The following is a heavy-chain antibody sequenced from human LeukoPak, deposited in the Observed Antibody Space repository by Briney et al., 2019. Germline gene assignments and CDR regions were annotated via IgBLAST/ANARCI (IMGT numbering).Heavy chain of an antibody. J-gene: IGHJ4*02. Sequence: GGSLRLSCAASGFKFDDYAMFWVRQAPGKGLEWVSLISGDGGSTYYAGSVRGRFTISRDNSKNSLFLQMNSLRTEDTAMYYCARSVFMTVIRGAVACWGQGTLVTVSS. V-gene: IGHV3-43*02. D-gene: IGHD3-10*01. CDR1: GFKFDDYA. CDR2: ISGDGGST. CDR3: ARSVFMTVIRGAVAC.